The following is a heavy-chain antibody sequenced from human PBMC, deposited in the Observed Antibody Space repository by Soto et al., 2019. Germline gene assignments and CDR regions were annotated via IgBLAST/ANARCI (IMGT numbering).Heavy chain of an antibody. CDR1: GYTFTGHY. D-gene: IGHD5-12*01. CDR2: IGPESGAT. J-gene: IGHJ4*02. CDR3: VRGRSGQIVVFY. Sequence: ASVKVSCKASGYTFTGHYIHWVRQAPEQGPEWMGEIGPESGATRYAQKFQGRVTMTRDMSITTVYMELNNLSPDDTAVYYCVRGRSGQIVVFYWGQGTPVTVSS. V-gene: IGHV1-2*02.